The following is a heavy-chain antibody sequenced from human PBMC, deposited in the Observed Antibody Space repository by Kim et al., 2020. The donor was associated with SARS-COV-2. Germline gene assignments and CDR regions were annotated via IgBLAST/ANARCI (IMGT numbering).Heavy chain of an antibody. D-gene: IGHD6-13*01. J-gene: IGHJ6*02. CDR2: INPNSGGT. CDR3: ARDGPSSWYALYYYYYGMDV. Sequence: ASVKVSCKASGYTFTGYYMHWVRQAPGQGLEWMGRINPNSGGTNYAQKFQGRVTMTRDTSISTAYMELSRLRSDDTAVYYCARDGPSSWYALYYYYYGMDVWGQGTTVTVSS. CDR1: GYTFTGYY. V-gene: IGHV1-2*06.